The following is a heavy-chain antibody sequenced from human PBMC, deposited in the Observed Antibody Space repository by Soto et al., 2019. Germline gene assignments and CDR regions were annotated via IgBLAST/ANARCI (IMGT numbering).Heavy chain of an antibody. Sequence: GGSLRLSCAASGFTFSSYGMHWVRQAPGKGLEWVAVIWYDGSNKYYADSVKGRFTISRDNSKNTLYLQMNSLRAEDTAVYYCARDYGDGVYYYYMDVWGKGTTVTVSS. CDR3: ARDYGDGVYYYYMDV. J-gene: IGHJ6*03. V-gene: IGHV3-33*01. CDR1: GFTFSSYG. D-gene: IGHD4-17*01. CDR2: IWYDGSNK.